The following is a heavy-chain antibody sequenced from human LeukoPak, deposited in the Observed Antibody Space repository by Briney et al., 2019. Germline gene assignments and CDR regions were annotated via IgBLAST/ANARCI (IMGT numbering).Heavy chain of an antibody. CDR3: ARYPRPSYYFDY. V-gene: IGHV3-7*01. J-gene: IGHJ4*02. CDR2: IKQDGSEK. CDR1: GFTFSSYW. Sequence: PGGSLRLSCAASGFTFSSYWMSWIRQAPGKGREWVANIKQDGSEKYYVDSVKGRFTISRDNAKNSVYLQMNSLRAEDTGVYYCARYPRPSYYFDYWGRGTLATISS. D-gene: IGHD5-12*01.